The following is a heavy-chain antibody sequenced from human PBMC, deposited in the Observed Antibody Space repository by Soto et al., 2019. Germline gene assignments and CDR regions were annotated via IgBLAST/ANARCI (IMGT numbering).Heavy chain of an antibody. CDR3: ARDLSEDNSDYYYASPGYYYYNGMDV. V-gene: IGHV1-18*01. CDR1: DYTFTSYG. J-gene: IGHJ6*02. Sequence: ASVKVSCKASDYTFTSYGISWVRQAPGQGLEWMGWISTYNGNTNYAQNLQGRVTMTTDTSTSTAYMELRSLRSDDTAVYYCARDLSEDNSDYYYASPGYYYYNGMDVWGQGTTVTVSS. D-gene: IGHD3-22*01. CDR2: ISTYNGNT.